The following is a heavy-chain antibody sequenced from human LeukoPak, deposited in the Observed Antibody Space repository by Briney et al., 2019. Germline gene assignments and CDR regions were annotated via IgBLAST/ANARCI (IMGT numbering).Heavy chain of an antibody. D-gene: IGHD2-2*01. CDR1: GFTFSSYA. CDR3: AKYDRIGAHCSSTSCPYFDS. Sequence: GGSLRLSCAASGFTFSSYAMSWVRQAPGKGLEWVSAISGSGGSTYYADSVKGRFTISRDNSKNTLYLQMNSLRAEDTAVYYCAKYDRIGAHCSSTSCPYFDSWGQGTLVTVSS. J-gene: IGHJ4*02. V-gene: IGHV3-23*01. CDR2: ISGSGGST.